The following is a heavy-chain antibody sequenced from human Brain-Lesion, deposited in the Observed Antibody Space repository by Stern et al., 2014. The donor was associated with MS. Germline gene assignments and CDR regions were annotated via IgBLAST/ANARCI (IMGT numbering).Heavy chain of an antibody. CDR1: GYRFTSNW. CDR3: ARRGDSSSSGFDY. J-gene: IGHJ4*02. CDR2: IWPGDSDT. D-gene: IGHD6-6*01. V-gene: IGHV5-51*01. Sequence: VQLVESGAEVKQPGESLKISCKGSGYRFTSNWIGWVGQMPGKGLAWMGIIWPGDSDTRYSPSFQGQVTISADKSISTAYLQWSSLQASDTAMYYCARRGDSSSSGFDYWGQGTLVIVSS.